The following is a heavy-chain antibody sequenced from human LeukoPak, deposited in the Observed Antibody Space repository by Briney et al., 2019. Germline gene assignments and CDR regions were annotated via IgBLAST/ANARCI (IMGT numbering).Heavy chain of an antibody. Sequence: PSETLSLTCAVSGGSISSGGYSWSWIRQPPGKGLEWIGYIYHSGSTYYNPSLKSRVTISVDRSKNQFSLKLSSVTAADTAVYYCARDSPHQWLFSHDAFDIWGQGTMVTVSS. CDR2: IYHSGST. CDR3: ARDSPHQWLFSHDAFDI. CDR1: GGSISSGGYS. V-gene: IGHV4-30-2*01. D-gene: IGHD6-19*01. J-gene: IGHJ3*02.